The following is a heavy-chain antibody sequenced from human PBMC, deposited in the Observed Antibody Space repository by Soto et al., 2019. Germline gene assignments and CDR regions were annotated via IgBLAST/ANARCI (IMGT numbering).Heavy chain of an antibody. CDR1: GYTFTSYG. D-gene: IGHD1-1*01. CDR2: ISAHNGNT. CDR3: ARGRYGDH. V-gene: IGHV1-18*01. J-gene: IGHJ4*02. Sequence: QVHLVQSGAEVKKPGASVKVSCKASGYTFTSYGITWVRQAPGQGLEWMGWISAHNGNTDYAQKLQCRVIVTRDTSTSTAYMELRSVRSDDTAVYYCARGRYGDHWGQGALVTVSS.